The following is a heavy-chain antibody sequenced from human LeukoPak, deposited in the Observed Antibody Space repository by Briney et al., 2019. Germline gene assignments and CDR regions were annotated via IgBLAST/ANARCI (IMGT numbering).Heavy chain of an antibody. V-gene: IGHV1-8*02. Sequence: GASVKVSCKASGYTFTGYYIHWVRQAPGQGLEWMGWINPNSGSTGYAQRFQGRITMTRNTSISTAYMELSGLRSEDTAMYYCARTSTRSSGLDCWGQGTLVTVSS. J-gene: IGHJ4*02. CDR3: ARTSTRSSGLDC. CDR1: GYTFTGYY. CDR2: INPNSGST. D-gene: IGHD3-10*01.